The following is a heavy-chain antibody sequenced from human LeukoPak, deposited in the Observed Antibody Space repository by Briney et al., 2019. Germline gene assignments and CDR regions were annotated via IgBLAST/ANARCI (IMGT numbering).Heavy chain of an antibody. CDR3: ARALKSYDSSGYYYGS. CDR1: GFTFSSYA. CDR2: ISDSGSST. V-gene: IGHV3-23*01. D-gene: IGHD3-22*01. Sequence: PGGSLRLSCAASGFTFSSYAMSWVRQAPGKGLEWVSSISDSGSSTYYADSVKGRFTISRDNAKNSLYLQMNSLRAEDTAVYYCARALKSYDSSGYYYGSWGQGTLVTVSS. J-gene: IGHJ4*02.